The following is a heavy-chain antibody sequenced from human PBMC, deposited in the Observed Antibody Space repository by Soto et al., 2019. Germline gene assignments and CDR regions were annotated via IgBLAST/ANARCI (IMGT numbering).Heavy chain of an antibody. V-gene: IGHV1-69*18. Sequence: QVQLVQSGAEVRKPGSSVKVSCKTSGGIFSNYAITWVRQAPGQGLEWMGRIIPMFGTANYAQKFQGRVTITADESTTTGYIELSSLRSEDTAVYYCATDKRSGWDEGQGYWGQGTLVSVSS. CDR3: ATDKRSGWDEGQGY. CDR1: GGIFSNYA. CDR2: IIPMFGTA. J-gene: IGHJ4*02. D-gene: IGHD6-19*01.